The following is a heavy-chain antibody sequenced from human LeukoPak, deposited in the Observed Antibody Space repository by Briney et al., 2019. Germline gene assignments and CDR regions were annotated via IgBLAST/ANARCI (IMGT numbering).Heavy chain of an antibody. J-gene: IGHJ6*02. D-gene: IGHD3-10*01. CDR2: INNSGST. V-gene: IGHV4-34*01. CDR1: GGSFSGYY. CDR3: WVGKKRYVRGDRQYTNYGMDV. Sequence: SETLSLTCAVYGGSFSGYYWSWIRQPPGKGLEWIGEINNSGSTNYNPSLKNRVTISVDKSKNQLSLMLSNVTAADTTVYYCWVGKKRYVRGDRQYTNYGMDVWGQGTTVTVSS.